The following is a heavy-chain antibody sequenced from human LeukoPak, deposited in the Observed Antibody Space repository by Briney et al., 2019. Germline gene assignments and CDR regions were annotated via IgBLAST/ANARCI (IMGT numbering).Heavy chain of an antibody. Sequence: PGGSLRLSCAASGFTFSDYGMSWVRQAPGKGLEWVSAIGGSGTYTSFAESVKGRFIISRDNSKNTLYLQMNSLRAEDTAVYYCAKAPYSSGSYYCDYWGQGTLVTVSS. CDR2: IGGSGTYT. CDR3: AKAPYSSGSYYCDY. CDR1: GFTFSDYG. D-gene: IGHD3-10*01. V-gene: IGHV3-23*01. J-gene: IGHJ4*02.